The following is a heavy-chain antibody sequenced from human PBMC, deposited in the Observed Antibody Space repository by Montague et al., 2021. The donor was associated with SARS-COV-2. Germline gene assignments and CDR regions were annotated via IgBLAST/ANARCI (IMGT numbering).Heavy chain of an antibody. CDR1: GGSISSYY. CDR3: SRLRRPDGYSYWFGP. V-gene: IGHV4-59*08. CDR2: IYYGGST. Sequence: SETLSLTCTVSGGSISSYYWSWIRQPPGKGLEWIGYIYYGGSTNYSPSFKVRVIMSVDTSNNQFSLRLTSVTAADTAVYYCSRLRRPDGYSYWFGPWGQGTLVTVSS. D-gene: IGHD5-24*01. J-gene: IGHJ5*02.